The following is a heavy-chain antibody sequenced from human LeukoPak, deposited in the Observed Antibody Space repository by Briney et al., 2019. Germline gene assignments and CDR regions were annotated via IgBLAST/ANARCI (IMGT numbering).Heavy chain of an antibody. Sequence: ASVKVSCKASGYTFTSYYMHWVRQAPAQGLEWMGIINPRGGSTSYAKKFQGRVTMTRDTSTSTVYMELSSLRSEDTAVYYCARGHRLTFNYYDSSGYFDYWGQGTLVTVSS. CDR2: INPRGGST. J-gene: IGHJ4*02. CDR3: ARGHRLTFNYYDSSGYFDY. V-gene: IGHV1-46*01. CDR1: GYTFTSYY. D-gene: IGHD3-22*01.